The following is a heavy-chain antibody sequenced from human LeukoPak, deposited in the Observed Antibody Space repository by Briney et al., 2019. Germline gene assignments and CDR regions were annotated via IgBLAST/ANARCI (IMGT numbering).Heavy chain of an antibody. CDR2: INHSGST. CDR3: ARDWERGLYGMDV. D-gene: IGHD1-26*01. CDR1: GGSFSGYY. V-gene: IGHV4-34*01. Sequence: PSETLSLTCAVYGGSFSGYYWSWIRQPPGKGLEWIGEINHSGSTNYNPSLKSRVTISVDTSKNQFSLKLSSVTAADTAVYYCARDWERGLYGMDVWGQGTTVTVSS. J-gene: IGHJ6*02.